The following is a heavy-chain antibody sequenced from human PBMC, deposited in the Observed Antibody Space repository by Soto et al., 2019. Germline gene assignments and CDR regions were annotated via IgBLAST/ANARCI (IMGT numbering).Heavy chain of an antibody. D-gene: IGHD3-3*01. Sequence: PGGSLRLSCAASGFTFSSYSMNWVRQAPGKGLEWVSSISSSSSYIYYADSVKGRFTISRDNAKNSLYLQMNSLRAEDTAVYYCARGSGFLEWFSDYWGQGTLVTVSS. CDR2: ISSSSSYI. V-gene: IGHV3-21*01. J-gene: IGHJ4*02. CDR3: ARGSGFLEWFSDY. CDR1: GFTFSSYS.